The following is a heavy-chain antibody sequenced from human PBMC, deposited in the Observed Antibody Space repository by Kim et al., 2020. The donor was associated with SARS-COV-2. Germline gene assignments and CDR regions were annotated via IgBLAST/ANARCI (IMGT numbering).Heavy chain of an antibody. CDR1: GFTFSSYG. D-gene: IGHD3-9*01. J-gene: IGHJ6*02. Sequence: GGSLRLSCAASGFTFSSYGMHWVRQAPGKGLEWVAVISYDGSNKYYADSVKGRFTISRDNSKNTLYLQMNSLRAEDTAVYYCAKERTIGYYYYGMDVWGQGTTVTVSS. CDR2: ISYDGSNK. CDR3: AKERTIGYYYYGMDV. V-gene: IGHV3-30*18.